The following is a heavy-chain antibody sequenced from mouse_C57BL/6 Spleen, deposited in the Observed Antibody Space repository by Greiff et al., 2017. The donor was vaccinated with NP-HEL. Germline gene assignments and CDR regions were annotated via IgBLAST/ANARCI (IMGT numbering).Heavy chain of an antibody. CDR1: GYTFTDYY. Sequence: EVQLQQSGPELVKPGASVKISCKASGYTFTDYYMNWVKQSHGKSLEWIGDINPNNGGTSYNQKFKGKATLTVDKTSSTGYMELRSLTSEDSAVYYCAHKGDVWGTGTTVTVSS. D-gene: IGHD1-3*01. CDR2: INPNNGGT. CDR3: AHKGDV. J-gene: IGHJ1*03. V-gene: IGHV1-26*01.